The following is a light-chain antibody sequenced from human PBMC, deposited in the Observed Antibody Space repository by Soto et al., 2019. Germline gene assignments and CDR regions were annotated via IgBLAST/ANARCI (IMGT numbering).Light chain of an antibody. Sequence: EIVLTQSPGTLSLSPGERATFSCRASESVGNTHIAWYQQRPGQAPRLLIHGASKRPTGIPDRFSGSRSGTDFTLTISRLEPEDVAVYHCQLYGFSPMFTFGQGSKLEIK. J-gene: IGKJ2*01. CDR1: ESVGNTH. CDR2: GAS. V-gene: IGKV3-20*01. CDR3: QLYGFSPMFT.